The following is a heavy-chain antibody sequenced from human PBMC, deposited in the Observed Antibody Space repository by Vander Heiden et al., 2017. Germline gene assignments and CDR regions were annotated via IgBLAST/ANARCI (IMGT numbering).Heavy chain of an antibody. D-gene: IGHD3-10*01. J-gene: IGHJ6*02. CDR3: ARDGRVRGIIIRPYYYYGMDV. Sequence: VQLVESGGGVVQPGRSLRLSCAASGFTLSNYGIHWVRQAPGKGLEWVAVTWYDGSRKYFADPVQDRFSISTDNSKVFLQMNSLRAEDTAVYYCARDGRVRGIIIRPYYYYGMDVWGQGTAVTVSS. CDR2: TWYDGSRK. CDR1: GFTLSNYG. V-gene: IGHV3-33*01.